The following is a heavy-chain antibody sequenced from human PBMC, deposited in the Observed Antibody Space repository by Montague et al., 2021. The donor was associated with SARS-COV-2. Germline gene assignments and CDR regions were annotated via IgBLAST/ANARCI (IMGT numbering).Heavy chain of an antibody. D-gene: IGHD6-13*01. V-gene: IGHV4-39*07. CDR3: ARVGLQQLVRLAGRDV. J-gene: IGHJ6*04. CDR2: YYSGST. Sequence: YYSGSTSYNPSLKSRFTISVDTSKNQFSLQLSSVTDEDTAVYYCARVGLQQLVRLAGRDVGGKGNTVTV.